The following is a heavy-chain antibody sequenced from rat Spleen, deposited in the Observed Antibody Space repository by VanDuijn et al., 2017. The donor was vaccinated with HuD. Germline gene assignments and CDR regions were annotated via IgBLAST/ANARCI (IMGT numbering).Heavy chain of an antibody. CDR2: MWSDGDK. CDR3: ARDSILWVGVMDA. CDR1: GFSLTNYH. V-gene: IGHV2-32*01. J-gene: IGHJ4*01. D-gene: IGHD1-7*01. Sequence: QVQLKESGPGLVQPSQTLSLTCTVSGFSLTNYHVHWVRQSPGKGLEWMGAMWSDGDKSYNSALKSRLSISRDTSKSQVFLKMSSLQTEDTATYYCARDSILWVGVMDAWGQGASVTVSS.